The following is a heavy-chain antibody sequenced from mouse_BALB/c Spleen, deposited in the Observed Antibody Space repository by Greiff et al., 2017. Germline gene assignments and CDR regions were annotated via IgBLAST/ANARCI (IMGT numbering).Heavy chain of an antibody. J-gene: IGHJ2*01. CDR3: ARHSDGYLYYFDY. V-gene: IGHV5-12-1*01. CDR1: GFAFSSYD. D-gene: IGHD2-3*01. Sequence: EVKLVESGGGLVKPGGSLKLSCAASGFAFSSYDMSWVRQTPEKRLEWVAYISSGGGSTYYPDTVKGRFTISRDNAKNTLYLQMSSLKSEDTAMYYCARHSDGYLYYFDYWGQGTTLTVSS. CDR2: ISSGGGST.